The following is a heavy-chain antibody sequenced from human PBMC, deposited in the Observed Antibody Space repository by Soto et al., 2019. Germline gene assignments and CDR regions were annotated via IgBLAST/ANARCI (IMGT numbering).Heavy chain of an antibody. CDR3: APQPTVTTAY. CDR2: ISGSGGST. J-gene: IGHJ4*02. D-gene: IGHD4-17*01. Sequence: GGSLRLSCAASGFTFSSYAMGWVRQAPGKGLEWVSTISGSGGSTYYADSVKGRFTISRDNSKKMLHLQMNGLGAEDTAVYYCAPQPTVTTAYWGQGTLVTVSS. CDR1: GFTFSSYA. V-gene: IGHV3-23*01.